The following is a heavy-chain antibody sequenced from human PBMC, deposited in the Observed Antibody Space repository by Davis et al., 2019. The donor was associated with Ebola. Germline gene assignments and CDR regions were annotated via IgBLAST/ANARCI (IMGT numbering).Heavy chain of an antibody. Sequence: AASVKVSCKASGGTFSTYDIDWVRQAPGQGLEWMGRIIPMLGIPNYAQRFQGRVTITADKSTSTAYMELSSLRSEDTAMYYCATDLGTAMATEWGQGTLVTVSS. CDR3: ATDLGTAMATE. D-gene: IGHD5-18*01. CDR2: IIPMLGIP. V-gene: IGHV1-69*04. J-gene: IGHJ4*02. CDR1: GGTFSTYD.